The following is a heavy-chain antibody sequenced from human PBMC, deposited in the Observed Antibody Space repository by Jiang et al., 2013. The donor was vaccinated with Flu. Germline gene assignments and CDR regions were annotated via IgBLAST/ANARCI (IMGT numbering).Heavy chain of an antibody. J-gene: IGHJ3*02. Sequence: TLSLTCAVYGGSFSGYYWSWIRQPPGKGLEWIGEINHSGSTNYNPSLKSRVTISVDTSKNQFSLKLSSVTAADTAVYYCATRLLWFSVYAFDIWGQGTMVTVSS. V-gene: IGHV4-34*01. CDR1: GGSFSGYY. CDR3: ATRLLWFSVYAFDI. CDR2: INHSGST. D-gene: IGHD3-10*01.